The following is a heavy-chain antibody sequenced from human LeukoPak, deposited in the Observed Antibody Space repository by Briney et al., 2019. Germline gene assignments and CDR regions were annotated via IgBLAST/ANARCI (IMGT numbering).Heavy chain of an antibody. CDR3: AKSRYCSSTSCSEPRLYYYNGMDV. J-gene: IGHJ6*02. CDR1: GFTFSSYG. CDR2: ISYDGSNK. V-gene: IGHV3-30*18. D-gene: IGHD2-2*01. Sequence: GRSLRLSCAASGFTFSSYGMHWVRQAPGKGLEWVAVISYDGSNKYYADSVKGRCTISRDNSKNTLYMQMNSLRAEDTAVYYCAKSRYCSSTSCSEPRLYYYNGMDVWGQGTTVTVSS.